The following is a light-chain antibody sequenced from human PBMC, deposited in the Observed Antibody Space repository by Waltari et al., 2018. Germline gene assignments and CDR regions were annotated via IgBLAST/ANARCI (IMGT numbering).Light chain of an antibody. CDR3: AAWDDSLNGRVV. CDR2: SNN. J-gene: IGLJ2*01. Sequence: QSVLTPPPSASGTPGQRVTISCSGSSSTIGSNTVTWYQQLPGTAPKLLIYSNNQRPSGVPDRFSGSKSGTSASLAISGLQSEDEADYYCAAWDDSLNGRVVFGGGTKLTVL. V-gene: IGLV1-44*01. CDR1: SSTIGSNT.